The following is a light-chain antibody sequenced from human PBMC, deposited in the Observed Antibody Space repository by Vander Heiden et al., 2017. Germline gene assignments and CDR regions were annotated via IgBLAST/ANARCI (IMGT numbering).Light chain of an antibody. CDR3: QQYNNRPPWT. CDR1: QSVNNN. Sequence: IVLTQSPASLPVSPGQRATLSCRASQSVNNNLAWYQQKPGQAPRLLIYDASTRVTGIPGRFSGSGSGTEFTLSISSLQSEDFAVDYCQQYNNRPPWTFGQGTKVEVK. V-gene: IGKV3-15*01. CDR2: DAS. J-gene: IGKJ1*01.